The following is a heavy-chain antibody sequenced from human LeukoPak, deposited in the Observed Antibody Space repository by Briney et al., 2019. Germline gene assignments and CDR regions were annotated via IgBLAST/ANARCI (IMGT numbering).Heavy chain of an antibody. J-gene: IGHJ4*02. CDR3: ARDNVDTAKFYYFDY. CDR1: GFTFSGYS. CDR2: ISSSSSYI. V-gene: IGHV3-21*01. D-gene: IGHD5-18*01. Sequence: GGSLRLSCAASGFTFSGYSMNWVRQAPGKGLEWVSSISSSSSYIYYADSVKGRFTISRDNAKNSLYLQMNSLRAEDTAVYYCARDNVDTAKFYYFDYWGQGTLVTVSS.